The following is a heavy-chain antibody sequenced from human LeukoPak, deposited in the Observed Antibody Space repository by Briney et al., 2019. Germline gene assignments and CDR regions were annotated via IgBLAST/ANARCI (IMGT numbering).Heavy chain of an antibody. J-gene: IGHJ4*02. CDR2: INPNSGGT. V-gene: IGHV1-2*04. Sequence: GASVKVSCKASGYTFTGYYMHWVRQAPGQGLEWMGWINPNSGGTNYAQKFQGWVTMTRDTSISTAYMELSRLRSDDTAVYYCARGEGEDYYDSSGYYYYFDYWGQGTLVTVSS. D-gene: IGHD3-22*01. CDR1: GYTFTGYY. CDR3: ARGEGEDYYDSSGYYYYFDY.